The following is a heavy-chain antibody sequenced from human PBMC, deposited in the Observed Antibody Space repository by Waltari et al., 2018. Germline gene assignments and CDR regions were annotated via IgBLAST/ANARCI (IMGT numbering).Heavy chain of an antibody. J-gene: IGHJ4*02. D-gene: IGHD2-8*01. CDR1: GFTFSSSW. CDR2: INSEGSTT. CDR3: ATAGYYRFDF. Sequence: EVQLVESGGDLVQPGGSLRLSCVGSGFTFSSSWLHWVRQAPGEGLVWVARINSEGSTTDYADSVKGRFTISRDNAKNTLYLQINSLSVEDTAIYYCATAGYYRFDFWGQGTLVTVSS. V-gene: IGHV3-74*01.